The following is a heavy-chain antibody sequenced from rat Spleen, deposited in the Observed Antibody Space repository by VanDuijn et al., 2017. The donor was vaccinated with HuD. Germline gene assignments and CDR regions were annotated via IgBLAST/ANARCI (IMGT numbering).Heavy chain of an antibody. CDR2: ISPSGGNT. CDR1: GFTFSNYD. CDR3: ARHSSSFIYFHY. V-gene: IGHV5-25*01. J-gene: IGHJ2*01. D-gene: IGHD1-2*01. Sequence: EVQLVESGGGLVQPGRSLKLSCVASGFTFSNYDMAWVRQAPTKGLEWGASISPSGGNTYYRDSVKGRFTVSRDNAKSTLYLQMDSLRSEDTATYFCARHSSSFIYFHYWGQGVMVTVSS.